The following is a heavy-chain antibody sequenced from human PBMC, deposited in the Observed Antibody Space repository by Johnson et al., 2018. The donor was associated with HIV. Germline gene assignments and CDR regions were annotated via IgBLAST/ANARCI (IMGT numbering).Heavy chain of an antibody. J-gene: IGHJ3*02. CDR1: GFTFSSYW. D-gene: IGHD6-13*01. V-gene: IGHV3-7*01. CDR3: ARDLRIYSSSTIRGDAFDI. CDR2: INQAGSEK. Sequence: VQLVESGGGLVQPGGSLRLSCAASGFTFSSYWMTWVRQAPGKGLEWVANINQAGSEKYSADSVKGRFTISRDNSKNTLYLQMNSLRAEDTAVYYCARDLRIYSSSTIRGDAFDIWGQGTMVTVSS.